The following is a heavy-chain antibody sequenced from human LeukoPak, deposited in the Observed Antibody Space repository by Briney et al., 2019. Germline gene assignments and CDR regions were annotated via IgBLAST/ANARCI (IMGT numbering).Heavy chain of an antibody. CDR1: GFTVSSNY. J-gene: IGHJ6*03. CDR3: ARDVYCSSTSCYKDYYYYYMDV. D-gene: IGHD2-2*02. CDR2: IYSGGST. Sequence: PGGPLRLSCAASGFTVSSNYMSWVRQAPGKGLEWVSVIYSGGSTYYADSVKGRFTISRDNSKNTLYLQMNSLRAEDTAVYYCARDVYCSSTSCYKDYYYYYMDVWGKGTTVTVSS. V-gene: IGHV3-53*01.